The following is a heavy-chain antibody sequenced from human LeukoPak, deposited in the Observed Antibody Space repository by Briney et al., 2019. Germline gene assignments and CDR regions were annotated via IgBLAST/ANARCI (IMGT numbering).Heavy chain of an antibody. J-gene: IGHJ1*01. CDR3: AKDQSDSSWYPAEYFQH. V-gene: IGHV3-23*01. CDR1: GFTFSSYA. CDR2: ISGSGGST. D-gene: IGHD6-13*01. Sequence: PGGSLRLSCAASGFTFSSYAMSWVRQAPGKGLEWVSAISGSGGSTYYADSVKGRFTISRDNSKNTLYLQMNSLRAEDTAVYYCAKDQSDSSWYPAEYFQHWGQGTLVTVSS.